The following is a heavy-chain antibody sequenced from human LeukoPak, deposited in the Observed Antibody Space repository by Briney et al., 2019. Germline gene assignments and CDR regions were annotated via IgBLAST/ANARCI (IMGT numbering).Heavy chain of an antibody. J-gene: IGHJ3*02. CDR2: ISGSGGST. D-gene: IGHD2-2*01. CDR3: AAPYQLLPYSEKTPDAYI. CDR1: GFTFSSYS. Sequence: GGSLRLSCAASGFTFSSYSMNWVRQAPGKGLEWVSAISGSGGSTYYADSVKGRFTISRDNSKNTLYLQMNSLRAEDTAVYYCAAPYQLLPYSEKTPDAYIWGQGTMVTVSS. V-gene: IGHV3-23*01.